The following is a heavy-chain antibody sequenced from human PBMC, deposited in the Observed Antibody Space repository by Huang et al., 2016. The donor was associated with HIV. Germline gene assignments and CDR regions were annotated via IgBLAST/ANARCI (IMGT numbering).Heavy chain of an antibody. CDR2: VNDSGAT. V-gene: IGHV4-34*02. CDR1: GGSFTGNY. J-gene: IGHJ6*02. CDR3: ARQWTILEWLLGLDV. Sequence: QMQLQQRGAGLLKPSETLSLTCGVSGGSFTGNYLTWIRQAPGKGLEWIGEVNDSGATNYNPSLNGRVNRSLYKSNRELSLNLRSVTAADTAVYYCARQWTILEWLLGLDVWGQGTTVIVSS. D-gene: IGHD3-3*01.